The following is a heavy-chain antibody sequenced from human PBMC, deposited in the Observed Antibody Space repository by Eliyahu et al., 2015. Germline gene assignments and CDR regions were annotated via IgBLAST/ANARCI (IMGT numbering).Heavy chain of an antibody. CDR2: INHSGST. D-gene: IGHD6-13*01. CDR1: WVLQWLL. J-gene: IGHJ6*02. Sequence: QVQLQQWGAGLLKPSETLSLTXRCPVWWVLQWLLLXLAPRQPPGKGLEWIGEINHSGSTNYNPSLKSRVTISVDTSKNQFSLKLSSVTAADTAVYYCARKRGYSSSWYGQRYYYYGMDVWGQGTTVTVSS. V-gene: IGHV4-34*01. CDR3: ARKRGYSSSWYGQRYYYYGMDV.